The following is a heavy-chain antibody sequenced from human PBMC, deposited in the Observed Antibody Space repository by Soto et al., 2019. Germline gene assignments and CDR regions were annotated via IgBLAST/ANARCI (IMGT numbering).Heavy chain of an antibody. Sequence: SETLSLTCAVYGGSFSGYYWSWIRQPPGKGLEWIGEINHSGSTNYNPSLKSRVTISVDTSKNQFSLKLSSVTAADTAVYYCARYSSSWYVPSGYYFDDWGQGTLVTVS. D-gene: IGHD6-13*01. CDR2: INHSGST. V-gene: IGHV4-34*01. CDR1: GGSFSGYY. CDR3: ARYSSSWYVPSGYYFDD. J-gene: IGHJ4*02.